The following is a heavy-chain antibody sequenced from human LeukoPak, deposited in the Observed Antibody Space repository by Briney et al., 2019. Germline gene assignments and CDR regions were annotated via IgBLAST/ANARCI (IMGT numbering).Heavy chain of an antibody. CDR2: INPNSGDT. Sequence: ASVNVSCKTSGYSFTYMHWVRQAPGQGLEWMGWINPNSGDTDYAQKFQGRVTMTRDTSISTAYMELSRLRSDDTAVYYCAPVRGGDYFDYWGQGTQVTVSS. V-gene: IGHV1-2*02. D-gene: IGHD2-2*01. J-gene: IGHJ4*02. CDR3: APVRGGDYFDY. CDR1: GYSFTY.